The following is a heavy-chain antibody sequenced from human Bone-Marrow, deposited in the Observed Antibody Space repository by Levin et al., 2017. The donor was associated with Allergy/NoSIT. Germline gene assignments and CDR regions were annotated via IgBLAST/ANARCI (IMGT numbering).Heavy chain of an antibody. CDR2: IYYTGST. V-gene: IGHV4-39*07. Sequence: SETLSLTCTVSGGSISTSYYWGWIRQPPGKGLEWIGSIYYTGSTYYNPSLQSRVTISVDTSRNQFSLKLNSVTAADTAVFYCARGQGEQWLVFEHWGQGTLVTVSS. D-gene: IGHD6-19*01. J-gene: IGHJ1*01. CDR3: ARGQGEQWLVFEH. CDR1: GGSISTSYY.